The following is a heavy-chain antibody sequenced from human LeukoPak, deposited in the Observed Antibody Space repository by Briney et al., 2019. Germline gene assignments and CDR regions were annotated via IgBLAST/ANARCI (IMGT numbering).Heavy chain of an antibody. CDR1: GFTFSSYS. V-gene: IGHV3-21*05. CDR2: ISSSSSYI. D-gene: IGHD2-21*02. Sequence: PGGSLRLSCAASGFTFSSYSMNWVRQAPGKGLEWVSYISSSSSYIYYADSVKGRFTISRDNARNSLYLQMNSLRAEDTAVYYCARDTDQYCGRDCYVDYWGQGTLVTVSS. J-gene: IGHJ4*02. CDR3: ARDTDQYCGRDCYVDY.